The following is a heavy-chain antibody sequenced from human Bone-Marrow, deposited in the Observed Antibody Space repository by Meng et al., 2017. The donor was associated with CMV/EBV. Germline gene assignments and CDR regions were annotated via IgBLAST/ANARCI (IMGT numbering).Heavy chain of an antibody. CDR1: GFIFSSYS. D-gene: IGHD1-14*01. CDR3: ERDRKTTDYFDY. Sequence: GESLKIPCAPSGFIFSSYSMNWVRQAPGKGLEWVSSISGSSRYIYYADSVKGRFTISRDNAKNSLYLQMNSLSAEDTAVYYCERDRKTTDYFDYWGRRTLVTVSS. J-gene: IGHJ4*02. V-gene: IGHV3-21*01. CDR2: ISGSSRYI.